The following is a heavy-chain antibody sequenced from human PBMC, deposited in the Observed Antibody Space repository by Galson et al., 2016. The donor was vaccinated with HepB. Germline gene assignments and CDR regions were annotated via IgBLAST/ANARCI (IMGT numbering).Heavy chain of an antibody. CDR1: GFTFNSYA. CDR2: TSSDGAYA. V-gene: IGHV3-30*04. Sequence: SLRLSCAASGFTFNSYAVNWVRQAPGQGLEWVSGTSSDGAYAYYADSVKGRFTISRDNSKNAMYLQMNSLRVEDTAVYYCARRLRNWNYGHGMDVWGQGTTVTVSS. CDR3: ARRLRNWNYGHGMDV. D-gene: IGHD1-7*01. J-gene: IGHJ6*02.